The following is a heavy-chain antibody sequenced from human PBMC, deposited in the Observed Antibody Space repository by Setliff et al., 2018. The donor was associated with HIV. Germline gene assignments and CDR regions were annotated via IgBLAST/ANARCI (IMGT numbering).Heavy chain of an antibody. J-gene: IGHJ4*02. Sequence: PGGSLRLSCAASGFTFSSHAMSWLRQAPGKGLEWVANIKQDGSEKYYVDSVKGRFTISRDNAKNSLYLQMNSLRAEDTAVYYCARDSGYDILDYWGQGTLVTVSS. V-gene: IGHV3-7*01. CDR3: ARDSGYDILDY. CDR1: GFTFSSHA. CDR2: IKQDGSEK. D-gene: IGHD5-12*01.